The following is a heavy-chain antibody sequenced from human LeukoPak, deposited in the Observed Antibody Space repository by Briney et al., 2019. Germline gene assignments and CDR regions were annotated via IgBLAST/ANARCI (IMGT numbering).Heavy chain of an antibody. CDR3: AKRGPSGSSVGYFDH. D-gene: IGHD3-10*01. CDR2: ISSSGGNT. V-gene: IGHV3-23*01. CDR1: GFTFSTYA. J-gene: IGHJ4*02. Sequence: GGSLRLSCAASGFTFSTYAMSWVRQAPGKGLEWVSLISSSGGNTYYADSVQGRFTISRDNSKNTLYLQMNSLRAEDTAVYYCAKRGPSGSSVGYFDHWGQGTLVTVSS.